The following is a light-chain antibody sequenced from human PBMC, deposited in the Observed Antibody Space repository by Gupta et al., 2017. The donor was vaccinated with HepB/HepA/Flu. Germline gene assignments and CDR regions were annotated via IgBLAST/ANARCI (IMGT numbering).Light chain of an antibody. CDR1: ALPKKY. Sequence: SYELTQPPSVSVSPGQPARITCPGDALPKKYAYWYQQKPGQAPVLVIYKDSERPSGIPERFSGSSSGTTVTLTISGVQAEDEADYYCQSADSSGTYVVFGGGTKLTVL. CDR3: QSADSSGTYVV. CDR2: KDS. J-gene: IGLJ2*01. V-gene: IGLV3-25*03.